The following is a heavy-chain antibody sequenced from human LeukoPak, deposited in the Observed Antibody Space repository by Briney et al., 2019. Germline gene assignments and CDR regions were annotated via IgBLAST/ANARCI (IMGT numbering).Heavy chain of an antibody. CDR3: ARVEDLTAALNDAFDI. Sequence: PSETLSLTCTVSGGSISSGDYYWSWIRQHPVKGLEWIGYIYYSGSTYYNPSLKSRVTISVDTSKNQFSLKLSSVTAADTAVYYCARVEDLTAALNDAFDIWGQGTMVTVSS. V-gene: IGHV4-31*03. CDR2: IYYSGST. CDR1: GGSISSGDYY. D-gene: IGHD1-14*01. J-gene: IGHJ3*02.